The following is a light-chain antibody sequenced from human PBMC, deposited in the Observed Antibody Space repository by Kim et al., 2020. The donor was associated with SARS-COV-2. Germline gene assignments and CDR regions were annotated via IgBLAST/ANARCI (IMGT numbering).Light chain of an antibody. J-gene: IGLJ3*02. V-gene: IGLV2-14*01. CDR3: SSYTSSSTSWV. CDR2: DVS. CDR1: SSDVGGYNY. Sequence: QSALTQPASVSGSPGQSITISCTGTSSDVGGYNYVSWYQQHQGKAPKLMIYDVSKRPSGVSNRFSGSKSGNTASLTISGLQAEDEADYYCSSYTSSSTSWVFGGGTKL.